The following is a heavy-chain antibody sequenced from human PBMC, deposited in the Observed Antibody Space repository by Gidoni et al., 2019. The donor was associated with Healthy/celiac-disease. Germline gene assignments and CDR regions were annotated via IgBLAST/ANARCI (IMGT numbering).Heavy chain of an antibody. CDR2: INSDGSST. J-gene: IGHJ5*02. D-gene: IGHD6-13*01. Sequence: EVQLVESGGGLVQPGGSLRLSCAASGFTVSSYWMHWVRQAPGKGLVWVSRINSDGSSTSYADSVKGRCTISRDNAKNTLYLQMNRLRAEDTAVYYCARPPTSSSFGTWGQGTLVTVSS. CDR1: GFTVSSYW. CDR3: ARPPTSSSFGT. V-gene: IGHV3-74*01.